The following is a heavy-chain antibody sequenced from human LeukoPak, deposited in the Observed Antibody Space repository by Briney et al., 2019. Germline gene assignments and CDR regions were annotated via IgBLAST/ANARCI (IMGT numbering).Heavy chain of an antibody. CDR1: GGSISSYY. CDR2: IYYSGYT. J-gene: IGHJ5*02. V-gene: IGHV4-59*01. CDR3: ARDRTYYYDSSGYGGFDP. Sequence: SETLSLTCTVSGGSISSYYWSWIRQPPGKGLKWIGNIYYSGYTTYSPSLRSRVTISVDTSKNQFSLKLSSVTAADTAVYYCARDRTYYYDSSGYGGFDPWGQGTLVTVSS. D-gene: IGHD3-22*01.